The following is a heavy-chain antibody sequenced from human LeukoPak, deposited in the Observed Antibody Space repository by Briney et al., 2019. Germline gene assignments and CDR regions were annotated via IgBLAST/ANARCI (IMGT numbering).Heavy chain of an antibody. CDR3: ARPSKGFYYYGMDV. CDR2: IDHRGST. Sequence: PSETLSLTCAGYDGSFSGFYRSWIRQPPGKGLEWIGEIDHRGSTNYNPSLKSRVTISVDTSKNHFSLKLSSVTAADTAVYYCARPSKGFYYYGMDVWGQGTTVTVSS. V-gene: IGHV4-34*01. CDR1: DGSFSGFY. J-gene: IGHJ6*02.